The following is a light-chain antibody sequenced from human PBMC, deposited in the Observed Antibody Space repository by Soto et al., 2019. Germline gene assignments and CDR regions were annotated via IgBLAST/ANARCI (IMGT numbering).Light chain of an antibody. CDR1: QSISSW. CDR2: KAS. J-gene: IGKJ1*01. Sequence: DIQMTQSPSTLSASVGARVTTTCRASQSISSWLAWYQQKAGEAPKLLIYKASSLESGVPSRFGGSGSGTEFTLTISSLQSDDFATYYCQQYNVYPWTFGQGTKVEIK. V-gene: IGKV1-5*03. CDR3: QQYNVYPWT.